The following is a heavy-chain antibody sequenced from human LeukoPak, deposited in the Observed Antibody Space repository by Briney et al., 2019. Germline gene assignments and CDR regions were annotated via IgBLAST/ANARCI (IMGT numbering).Heavy chain of an antibody. D-gene: IGHD1-26*01. J-gene: IGHJ4*02. V-gene: IGHV3-23*01. CDR1: GFTFSSYA. CDR2: ISGSGGST. CDR3: AKGQGWELILIPYDY. Sequence: GGSLRFSCAASGFTFSSYAMSWVRQAPGNGLEWVSAISGSGGSTYYADSVKGRFTISRDNSKNTLYLQMNSLRAEDTAVYYCAKGQGWELILIPYDYWGQGTLVTVSS.